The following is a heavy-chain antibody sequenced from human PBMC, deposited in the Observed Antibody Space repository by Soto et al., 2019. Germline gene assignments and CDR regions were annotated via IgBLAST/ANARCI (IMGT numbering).Heavy chain of an antibody. V-gene: IGHV1-8*01. CDR2: MNPNSGNT. Sequence: ASVKVSCKASGYTFTSYDINWVRQATGQGLEWMGWMNPNSGNTCYAQKFQGRVTMTRNTSISTAYMELSSLRSEDTAVYYCARANSRTNYYYYGMDVWGQGTTVTVSS. D-gene: IGHD1-26*01. J-gene: IGHJ6*02. CDR1: GYTFTSYD. CDR3: ARANSRTNYYYYGMDV.